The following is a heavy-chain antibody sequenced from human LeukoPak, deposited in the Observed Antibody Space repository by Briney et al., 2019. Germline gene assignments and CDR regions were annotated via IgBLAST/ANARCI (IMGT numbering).Heavy chain of an antibody. CDR2: IVVGSYNT. CDR3: ARRRGGIYDAFDM. D-gene: IGHD1-1*01. V-gene: IGHV1-58*02. Sequence: SVKVSCKASGFTFTNSPMQWVRQARGQRLEWIGWIVVGSYNTNYAQKFQERVTITRDMSTSTAYMELSSLRPEDTAVYYCARRRGGIYDAFDMWGQGSMVTVSS. J-gene: IGHJ3*02. CDR1: GFTFTNSP.